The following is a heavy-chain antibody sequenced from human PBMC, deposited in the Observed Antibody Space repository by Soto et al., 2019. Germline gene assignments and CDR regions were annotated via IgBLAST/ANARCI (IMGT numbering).Heavy chain of an antibody. CDR1: GGSISSGDYY. Sequence: SETLSLTCTVSGGSISSGDYYWSWIRQPPGKGLEWIGYIYYSGSTSYNPSLKSRVTISVDTSKNQFSLKLSSVTAADTAVYYCAREPVVVVAATGWFDPWGQGTLVTVSS. CDR3: AREPVVVVAATGWFDP. D-gene: IGHD2-15*01. J-gene: IGHJ5*02. V-gene: IGHV4-30-4*01. CDR2: IYYSGST.